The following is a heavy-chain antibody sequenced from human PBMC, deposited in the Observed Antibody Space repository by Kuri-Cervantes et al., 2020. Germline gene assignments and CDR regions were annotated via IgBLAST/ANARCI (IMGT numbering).Heavy chain of an antibody. CDR2: IIPIFGTA. Sequence: SVKVSCKASGGTFSSYAISWVRQAPGQGLEWMGGIIPIFGTANYAQKFQGRVTITADESTSTAYMELSSLRSDDTAVYYCARTDCSSTSCYFYYYYMDVWGKGTTVTSP. V-gene: IGHV1-69*13. D-gene: IGHD2-2*01. CDR3: ARTDCSSTSCYFYYYYMDV. CDR1: GGTFSSYA. J-gene: IGHJ6*03.